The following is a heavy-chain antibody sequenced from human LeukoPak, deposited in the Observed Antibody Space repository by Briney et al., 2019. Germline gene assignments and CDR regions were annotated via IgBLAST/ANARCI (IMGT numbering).Heavy chain of an antibody. V-gene: IGHV3-23*01. CDR2: ISGSGGST. D-gene: IGHD3-3*01. J-gene: IGHJ3*02. CDR3: AKDFVTVAYYDFWSGSAFDI. Sequence: GGSLRLSCAASGFTFSSYAMSWVRQAPGKGLEWVSAISGSGGSTYYADSVKGRFTISRDNSKNTLYLQMNSLRAEDTAVYYCAKDFVTVAYYDFWSGSAFDIWGQGTMVTVSS. CDR1: GFTFSSYA.